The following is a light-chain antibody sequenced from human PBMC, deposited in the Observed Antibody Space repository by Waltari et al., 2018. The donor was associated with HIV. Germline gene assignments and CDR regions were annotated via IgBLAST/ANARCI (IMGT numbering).Light chain of an antibody. V-gene: IGLV5-45*02. Sequence: QAVLTQPSSLSASPGASASLTCPLRSGIKFATYRIYWSQTKPGSPPQYLLRYRSDSDKQRGSGVPSRFSGSKDASANAGILLISGLQSDDDADYYCMIWHSSAWVFGGGTKLTVL. CDR2: YRSDSDK. CDR1: SGIKFATYR. CDR3: MIWHSSAWV. J-gene: IGLJ3*02.